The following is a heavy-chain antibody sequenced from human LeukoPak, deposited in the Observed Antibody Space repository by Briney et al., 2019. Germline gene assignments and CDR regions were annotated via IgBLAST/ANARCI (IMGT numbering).Heavy chain of an antibody. V-gene: IGHV3-23*01. J-gene: IGHJ4*02. CDR3: TKVASSGSCYQSDY. CDR2: LSGSAGSP. CDR1: GFIFSSYG. Sequence: PGGSLRLSCAASGFIFSSYGMNWVRQAPGKGLEWVSGLSGSAGSPYYADSVKGRFTISRDNSKNTLFLQMNNLRAEDTAIYYCTKVASSGSCYQSDYWGQGTLVTVSS. D-gene: IGHD2-15*01.